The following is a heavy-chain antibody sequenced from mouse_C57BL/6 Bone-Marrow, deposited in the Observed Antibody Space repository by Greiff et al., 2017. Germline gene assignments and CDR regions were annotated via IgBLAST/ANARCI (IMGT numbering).Heavy chain of an antibody. J-gene: IGHJ1*03. Sequence: EVQLVESGGGLVQPKGSLKLSCAASGFTFNTYAMHWVRQAPGKGLEWVARIRSKSSNYATYYADSVKDRFTISRDDSQSMLYLQMNKLKTEDTAMYYCVRGRGGGSSFDWYFDVWGTGTTVTVSS. V-gene: IGHV10-3*01. CDR1: GFTFNTYA. CDR3: VRGRGGGSSFDWYFDV. D-gene: IGHD1-1*01. CDR2: IRSKSSNYAT.